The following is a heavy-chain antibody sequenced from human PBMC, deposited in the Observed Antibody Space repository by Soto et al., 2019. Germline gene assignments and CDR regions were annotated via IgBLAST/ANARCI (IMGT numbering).Heavy chain of an antibody. CDR2: IRNKAKSYTK. Sequence: GGSLRLSCAASGFTFSDHYMDWVRQAPGKGLEWVGRIRNKAKSYTKEYAASVKGRFTISRDESENSLYLQMDSLKTEDTAVYFCARAEDHNPHWYSDLWGRGTLVTVSS. CDR1: GFTFSDHY. V-gene: IGHV3-72*01. CDR3: ARAEDHNPHWYSDL. J-gene: IGHJ2*01.